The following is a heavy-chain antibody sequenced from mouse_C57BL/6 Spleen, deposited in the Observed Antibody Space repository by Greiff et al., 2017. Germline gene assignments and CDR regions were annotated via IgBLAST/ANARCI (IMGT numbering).Heavy chain of an antibody. CDR2: ISSGSSTI. D-gene: IGHD2-3*01. CDR1: GFTFSDYG. J-gene: IGHJ2*01. CDR3: AREDGYYGYYFDY. Sequence: DVKLVESGGGLVKPGGSLKLSCAASGFTFSDYGMHWVRQAPEKGLEWVAYISSGSSTIYYADTVKGRFTISRDNAKNTLFLQMTSLRSEDTAMYYCAREDGYYGYYFDYWGQGTTLTVSS. V-gene: IGHV5-17*01.